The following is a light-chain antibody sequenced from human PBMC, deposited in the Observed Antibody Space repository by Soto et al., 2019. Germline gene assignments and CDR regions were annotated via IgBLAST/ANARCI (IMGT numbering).Light chain of an antibody. V-gene: IGKV3-20*01. Sequence: IVLTQSPGTLSLSPVSRATLSCRASQSVSNNYLAWYQQKPGQAPRLPIYGASNRATGIPDRFSGSGSGTDFTLTISRLEPEDFAVYYCQQYGSSGTFGQGTKVDIK. CDR3: QQYGSSGT. CDR2: GAS. J-gene: IGKJ1*01. CDR1: QSVSNNY.